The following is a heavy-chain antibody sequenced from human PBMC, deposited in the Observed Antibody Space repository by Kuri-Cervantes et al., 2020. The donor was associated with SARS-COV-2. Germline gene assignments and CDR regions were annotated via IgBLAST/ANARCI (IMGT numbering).Heavy chain of an antibody. D-gene: IGHD2-2*01. CDR3: AKGDYCSSTSCYSYYYYYGMDV. CDR1: GFSFSHYA. CDR2: ISFDGADI. J-gene: IGHJ6*02. V-gene: IGHV3-30-3*01. Sequence: GESLKISCAASGFSFSHYAMHWVRQAPGTGLEWVAVISFDGADIHYADSVKGRFTISRDNSKNTLYLQMNSLRAEDTAVYYCAKGDYCSSTSCYSYYYYYGMDVWGQGTTVTVSS.